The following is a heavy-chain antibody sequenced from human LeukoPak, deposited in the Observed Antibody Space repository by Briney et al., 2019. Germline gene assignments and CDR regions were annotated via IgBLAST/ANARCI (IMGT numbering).Heavy chain of an antibody. J-gene: IGHJ4*02. V-gene: IGHV3-23*01. Sequence: GGSLRLSCAASGFTFSSYAMSWVRQAPGKGLEWVSAISGSGGSTYYADSVKGRFTISRDNSKNTLYLQMNSLRAEDTAVYYCARDLGGSYYAPFDYWGQGTLVTVSS. CDR1: GFTFSSYA. CDR3: ARDLGGSYYAPFDY. D-gene: IGHD1-26*01. CDR2: ISGSGGST.